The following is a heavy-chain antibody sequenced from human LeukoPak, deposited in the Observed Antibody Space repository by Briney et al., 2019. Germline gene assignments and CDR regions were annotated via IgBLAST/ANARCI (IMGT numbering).Heavy chain of an antibody. CDR3: ARVTPRWQAAYYYGMDV. Sequence: PSETLSLTCAVYGGSFSGYYCSWIRHPPPKGMELNGEINHSGSTNYNPSLKSRVTISVDTSKNQFSLKLSSVPAAATAVYYCARVTPRWQAAYYYGMDVWGQGTTVTVSS. D-gene: IGHD4-23*01. J-gene: IGHJ6*02. CDR1: GGSFSGYY. V-gene: IGHV4-34*01. CDR2: INHSGST.